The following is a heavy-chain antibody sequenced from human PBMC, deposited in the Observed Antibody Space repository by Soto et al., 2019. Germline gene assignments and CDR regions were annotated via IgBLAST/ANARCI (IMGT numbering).Heavy chain of an antibody. Sequence: QLQLQESAPGLVKPSETLSLTCTVSGGSISSSSYYWGWIRQPPGKGLEWIGNINYSGSTYYNPSLKSRVTISVDTSKNQFSLKLSSVTAADTAVYYCARRGRQLWETFGYWGQGTLVTVSS. D-gene: IGHD5-18*01. V-gene: IGHV4-39*01. CDR3: ARRGRQLWETFGY. CDR2: INYSGST. CDR1: GGSISSSSYY. J-gene: IGHJ4*02.